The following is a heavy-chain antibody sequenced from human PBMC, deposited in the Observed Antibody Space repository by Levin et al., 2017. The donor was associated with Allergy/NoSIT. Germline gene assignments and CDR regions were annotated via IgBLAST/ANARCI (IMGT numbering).Heavy chain of an antibody. Sequence: GESLKISCKASAYTFTDSYIHWVRQAPGQGLEWMGWINPNSGDTNYAQKFQGRVIMTRDTSISTAYMDLSRLRSDDTAVYYCARDPSGNNWFDPWGQGTLVTVSS. CDR1: AYTFTDSY. V-gene: IGHV1-2*02. CDR3: ARDPSGNNWFDP. J-gene: IGHJ5*02. CDR2: INPNSGDT.